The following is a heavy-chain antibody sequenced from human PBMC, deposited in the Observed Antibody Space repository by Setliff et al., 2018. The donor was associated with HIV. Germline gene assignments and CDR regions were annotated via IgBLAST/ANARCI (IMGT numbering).Heavy chain of an antibody. CDR2: IHPNDSDI. Sequence: PGESLTISCQGSGYSFTSYWIGWVRQMPEKGLEWMGIIHPNDSDIRYNPSFQGQVTISADKSISTAYLQWSSLRTSDTAMYYCARVGDTSGYYFYIFDLWGQGTMVTVSS. CDR3: ARVGDTSGYYFYIFDL. J-gene: IGHJ3*01. CDR1: GYSFTSYW. D-gene: IGHD3-22*01. V-gene: IGHV5-51*01.